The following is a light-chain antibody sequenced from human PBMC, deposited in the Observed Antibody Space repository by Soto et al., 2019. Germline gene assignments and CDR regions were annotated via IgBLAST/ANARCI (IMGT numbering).Light chain of an antibody. J-gene: IGKJ1*01. Sequence: EVVITDSASTLSVSPGGRATRSCMACQNISSNLAWYQQKPGQAPRLLIYGASTRATGIPARFSGSGSGTEFTLTISSLQSDDFAVYHCQQYNTWPRTFGQGTKVDIK. CDR3: QQYNTWPRT. V-gene: IGKV3-15*01. CDR1: QNISSN. CDR2: GAS.